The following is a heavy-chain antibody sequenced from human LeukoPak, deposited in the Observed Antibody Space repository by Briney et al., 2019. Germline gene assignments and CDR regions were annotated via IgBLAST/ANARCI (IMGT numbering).Heavy chain of an antibody. Sequence: PGRSLRLSCAAPGFTFSSYAMHWVRQAPGKGLEWVAVISYDGSNKYYADSVKGRFTISRDNSKNTLYLQMNSLRAEDTAVYYCARDSSSSLDYWGQGTLVTVSS. V-gene: IGHV3-30*04. CDR3: ARDSSSSLDY. J-gene: IGHJ4*02. D-gene: IGHD6-6*01. CDR2: ISYDGSNK. CDR1: GFTFSSYA.